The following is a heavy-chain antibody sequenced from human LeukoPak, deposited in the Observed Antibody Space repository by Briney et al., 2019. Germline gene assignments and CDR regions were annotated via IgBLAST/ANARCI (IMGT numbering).Heavy chain of an antibody. J-gene: IGHJ5*02. V-gene: IGHV4-30-4*01. CDR2: IYYSGST. Sequence: SQTLSLTCTVSGGSISSGDYYWSWIRQPPGKGLEWIGYIYYSGSTYYNPSLKSRVTISVDTSKNQFSLKLSSVTAADTAVYYCARGIVPAAMMADWFDPWGQGTLVTVSS. CDR1: GGSISSGDYY. D-gene: IGHD2-2*01. CDR3: ARGIVPAAMMADWFDP.